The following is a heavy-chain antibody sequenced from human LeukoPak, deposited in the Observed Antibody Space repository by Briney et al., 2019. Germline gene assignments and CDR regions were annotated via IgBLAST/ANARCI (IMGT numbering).Heavy chain of an antibody. V-gene: IGHV4-59*13. Sequence: SETLSLTCTVSGGYISTYAWGWVRQTPGQGLAWLGYISYSGATTYSPSLQSRVTISLDTSENQFSLRLNSLTAADTAVYYCARAFSAWPHAFDIWGQGTMVTVSS. J-gene: IGHJ3*02. D-gene: IGHD6-19*01. CDR3: ARAFSAWPHAFDI. CDR1: GGYISTYA. CDR2: ISYSGAT.